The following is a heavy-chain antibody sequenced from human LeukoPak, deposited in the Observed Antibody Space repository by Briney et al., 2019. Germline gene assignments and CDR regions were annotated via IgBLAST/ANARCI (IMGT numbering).Heavy chain of an antibody. Sequence: ASVKVSCKASGYTFTSYDINWVRQATGQGLEWMGWMNPNSGNTGYAQKFQGRVTMTRNTSISTAYMELSSLRAEDTAVYYCAQSPYYYDSSGRFWVYWGQGTLVTVSS. J-gene: IGHJ4*02. CDR3: AQSPYYYDSSGRFWVY. V-gene: IGHV1-8*01. CDR1: GYTFTSYD. CDR2: MNPNSGNT. D-gene: IGHD3-22*01.